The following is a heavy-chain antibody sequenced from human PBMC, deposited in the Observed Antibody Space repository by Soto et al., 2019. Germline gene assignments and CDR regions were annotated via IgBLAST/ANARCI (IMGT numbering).Heavy chain of an antibody. CDR1: GFTFSSYA. CDR2: ISYDGSNK. CDR3: ARDSQTYYDFWSGPATDAFDI. D-gene: IGHD3-3*01. Sequence: QVQLVESGGGVVQPGRSLRLSCAASGFTFSSYAMHWVRQAPGKGLEWVAVISYDGSNKYYADSVKGRFTISRDNSKNTLYRQMNSLRADDTAVYYCARDSQTYYDFWSGPATDAFDIWGQGTMVTVSS. J-gene: IGHJ3*02. V-gene: IGHV3-30-3*01.